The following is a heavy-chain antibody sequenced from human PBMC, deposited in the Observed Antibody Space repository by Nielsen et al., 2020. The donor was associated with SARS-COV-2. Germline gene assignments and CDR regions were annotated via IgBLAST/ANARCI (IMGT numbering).Heavy chain of an antibody. CDR3: AKDRSSGYDLKSGGIDY. CDR2: ISSNGGST. CDR1: GFTFSSYW. J-gene: IGHJ4*02. Sequence: GESLKISCAASGFTFSSYWMNWVRQAPGKGLEYVSAISSNGGSTYYADSVKGRFTISRDNSKNTLYLQVSSLRAEDTAVYYCAKDRSSGYDLKSGGIDYWGQGTLVTVSS. D-gene: IGHD5-12*01. V-gene: IGHV3-64D*06.